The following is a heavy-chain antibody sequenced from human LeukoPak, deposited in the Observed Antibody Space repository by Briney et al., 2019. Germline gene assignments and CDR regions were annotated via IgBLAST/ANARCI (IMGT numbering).Heavy chain of an antibody. D-gene: IGHD6-19*01. CDR1: GYTFTGYY. CDR3: ARDQGSGWYSGAFDI. Sequence: ASVKVSCNASGYTFTGYYMHWVRQAPGQGLEWMGWINPNSGGTNYAQKFQGRVTMTRDTPISTAYMELSRLRSDDTAVYYCARDQGSGWYSGAFDIWGQGTMVTVSS. V-gene: IGHV1-2*02. CDR2: INPNSGGT. J-gene: IGHJ3*02.